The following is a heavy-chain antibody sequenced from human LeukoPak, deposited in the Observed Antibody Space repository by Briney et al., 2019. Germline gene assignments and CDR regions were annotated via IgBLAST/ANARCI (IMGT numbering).Heavy chain of an antibody. CDR3: AGDSSGWYYFDY. J-gene: IGHJ4*02. D-gene: IGHD6-19*01. CDR1: GYTFTSYG. Sequence: GASVKVSCKASGYTFTSYGISWVRQAPGQGLEWMGWISAYNGNTNYAQKLQGRVTMTTDTSTSTAYMELSSLRSEDTAVYYCAGDSSGWYYFDYWGQGTLVTVSS. V-gene: IGHV1-18*01. CDR2: ISAYNGNT.